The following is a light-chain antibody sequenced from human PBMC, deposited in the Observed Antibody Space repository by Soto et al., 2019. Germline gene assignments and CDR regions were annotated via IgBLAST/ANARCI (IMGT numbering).Light chain of an antibody. CDR1: SSDIGGYNY. CDR3: SSYTSSSTL. Sequence: QSVLTQPASMSGSPGQSVTISCAGTSSDIGGYNYVSWYQHHPGTAPKLIIYDVSSRPSGVSHRFSASKSGNTASLTISGLQAEDEADYYCSSYTSSSTLFGTGTKVTVL. CDR2: DVS. V-gene: IGLV2-14*01. J-gene: IGLJ1*01.